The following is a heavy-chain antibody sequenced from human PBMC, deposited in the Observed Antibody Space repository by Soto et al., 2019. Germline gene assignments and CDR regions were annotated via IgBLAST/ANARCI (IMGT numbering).Heavy chain of an antibody. V-gene: IGHV1-18*04. Sequence: QGQLVQSGAEVKKPGASVKVSCKTSGYTFTSYGISWVRQAPGQGLEWMGWISAYSGHTKYAQKFQGRVTMTKDTSTTTAYMEVRGLRSDDPAVYYCARAIGRTRPCEYWGQGTLVSVSS. J-gene: IGHJ4*02. CDR3: ARAIGRTRPCEY. D-gene: IGHD2-2*01. CDR1: GYTFTSYG. CDR2: ISAYSGHT.